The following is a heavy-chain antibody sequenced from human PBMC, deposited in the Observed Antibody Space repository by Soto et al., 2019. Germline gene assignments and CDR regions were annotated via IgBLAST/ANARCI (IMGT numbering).Heavy chain of an antibody. CDR1: GGTFSSYA. D-gene: IGHD6-13*01. Sequence: SVKVSCKASGGTFSSYAISWVRQAPGQGLEWMGGIIPIFGTANYAQKFQGRVTITADESTSTAYMELSSLRSEDTAVYYCARVSAIGTGYSSSWYPSGPSYYFDYWGQGTLVTV. J-gene: IGHJ4*02. CDR3: ARVSAIGTGYSSSWYPSGPSYYFDY. V-gene: IGHV1-69*13. CDR2: IIPIFGTA.